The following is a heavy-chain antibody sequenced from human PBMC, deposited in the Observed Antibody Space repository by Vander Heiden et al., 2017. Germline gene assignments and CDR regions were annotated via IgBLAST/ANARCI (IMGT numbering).Heavy chain of an antibody. V-gene: IGHV3-9*01. CDR3: AKGRGSSSWPSIDC. D-gene: IGHD6-13*01. CDR1: GFTFDDYA. CDR2: ISWNSGSI. J-gene: IGHJ4*02. Sequence: EVQLVESGGGLVQPGRSLRLSCAASGFTFDDYAMHWVRQAPGKGLEWVSGISWNSGSIGYADSVKGRFTISRDKVNNSLYLQMNSLRAEDTALYYCAKGRGSSSWPSIDCWGQGTLVTVSS.